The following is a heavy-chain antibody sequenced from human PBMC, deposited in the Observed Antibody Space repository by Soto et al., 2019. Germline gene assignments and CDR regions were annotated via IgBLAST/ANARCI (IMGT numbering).Heavy chain of an antibody. J-gene: IGHJ4*02. CDR3: ARRRGITMVRGVYYFDY. CDR2: IYHSGTT. V-gene: IGHV4-39*01. D-gene: IGHD3-10*01. Sequence: TSETLSLTCTVSGDSISSIGYYWGWIRQPPGKGLEWIGSIYHSGTTYYSPSLESRVTISVDTSKNQFSLKLSSVTAADTAVYYCARRRGITMVRGVYYFDYWGQGILVTVPQ. CDR1: GDSISSIGYY.